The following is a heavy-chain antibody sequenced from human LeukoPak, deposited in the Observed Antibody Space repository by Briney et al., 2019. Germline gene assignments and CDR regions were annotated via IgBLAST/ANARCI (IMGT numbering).Heavy chain of an antibody. V-gene: IGHV4-59*01. CDR2: IYYSGST. D-gene: IGHD6-6*01. J-gene: IGHJ3*02. CDR3: ARVTYSSSSGGAFDI. Sequence: SETLSLTCTVSGDSIRSYYWTWIRQPPGKGLEWIGYIYYSGSTNYNPSLKSRVTISVDTSKNQFSLKLSSVTAADTAVYYCARVTYSSSSGGAFDIWGQGTTVTVSS. CDR1: GDSIRSYY.